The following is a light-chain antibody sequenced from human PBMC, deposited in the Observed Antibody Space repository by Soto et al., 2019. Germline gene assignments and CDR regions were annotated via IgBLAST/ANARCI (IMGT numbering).Light chain of an antibody. CDR3: QQYNNWPPLT. J-gene: IGKJ4*01. CDR2: GAS. Sequence: EVVMKQSPVTLSVYPGERATLSCRASQSVRTNLAWYQQKPGQAPSLLIYGASTRATGIPARFSGTGSGTEFTLTISSLQSEDFAVYYCQQYNNWPPLTFGGGTIVAIK. V-gene: IGKV3-15*01. CDR1: QSVRTN.